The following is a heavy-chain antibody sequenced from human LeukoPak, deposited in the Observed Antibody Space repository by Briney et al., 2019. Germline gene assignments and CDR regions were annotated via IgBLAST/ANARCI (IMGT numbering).Heavy chain of an antibody. CDR2: IYYSGST. CDR3: ARAAVVPAARGGFDY. D-gene: IGHD2-2*01. V-gene: IGHV4-59*01. CDR1: GGSISSYY. Sequence: SETLSLTCTVSGGSISSYYWSWIRQPPGKGLGWIGYIYYSGSTSYNPSLKSRVTISVDTSKNQFSLKLSSVTAADTAVYYCARAAVVPAARGGFDYWGHGTLVTVSS. J-gene: IGHJ4*01.